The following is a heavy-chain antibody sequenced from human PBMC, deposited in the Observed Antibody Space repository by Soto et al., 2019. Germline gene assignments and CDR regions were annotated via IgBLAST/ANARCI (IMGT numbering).Heavy chain of an antibody. CDR1: GDSVTSDSYY. CDR2: ILSSGGT. D-gene: IGHD6-19*01. J-gene: IGHJ5*01. Sequence: SETLSLTCSVSGDSVTSDSYYWTWIRQPPGKTLEWVGFILSSGGTSTNPSLRSRLSMSVDTSKNQFSMRLTSVTAADTGVYFCAKGFSTGLYVDSWGRGAQVTVSS. V-gene: IGHV4-61*01. CDR3: AKGFSTGLYVDS.